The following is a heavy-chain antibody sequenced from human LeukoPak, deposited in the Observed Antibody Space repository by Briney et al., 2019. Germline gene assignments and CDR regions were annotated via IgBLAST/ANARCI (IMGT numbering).Heavy chain of an antibody. V-gene: IGHV1-18*01. CDR3: ARAPPPYITMIVVGNFDY. Sequence: ASVKVSCKASGYTFSSYDISWVRQAPGQGLEWMGWTSAYNGNTNYAQKLQGRVTMTIDTSTSTAYLELRSLRSDDTAVYYCARAPPPYITMIVVGNFDYWGQGTLVTVSS. CDR2: TSAYNGNT. CDR1: GYTFSSYD. D-gene: IGHD3-22*01. J-gene: IGHJ4*02.